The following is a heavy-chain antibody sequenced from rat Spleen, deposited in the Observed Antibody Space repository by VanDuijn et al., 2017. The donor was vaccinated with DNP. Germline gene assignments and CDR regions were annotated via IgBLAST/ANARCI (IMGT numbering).Heavy chain of an antibody. CDR2: VVYDGSRT. Sequence: EVQLVESGGGFVQPGRSLKLSCAASGFTFSDYNMAWVRQAPKKGLEWVATVVYDGSRTYYRDSVKGRFTISRDNAKNTLYLQMNSLRSEETATYYCARLWSSGAMDVWGQGTSVTVSS. V-gene: IGHV5S10*01. CDR1: GFTFSDYN. CDR3: ARLWSSGAMDV. J-gene: IGHJ4*01. D-gene: IGHD1-3*01.